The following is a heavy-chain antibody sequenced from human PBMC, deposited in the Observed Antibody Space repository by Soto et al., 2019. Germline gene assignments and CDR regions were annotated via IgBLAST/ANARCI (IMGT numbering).Heavy chain of an antibody. D-gene: IGHD2-2*01. Sequence: SETLSLTCTVSSDFVSSSSYTWGWIRQPPGKGPEWIGSIYSSGSTYYNPSLNSRVTVSVDTSKNQFSLKVTSVTAADTAVYYCARLYGYCIRNSCHGHYAMDVWGQGTTVTVSS. CDR3: ARLYGYCIRNSCHGHYAMDV. CDR1: SDFVSSSSYT. J-gene: IGHJ6*02. CDR2: IYSSGST. V-gene: IGHV4-39*01.